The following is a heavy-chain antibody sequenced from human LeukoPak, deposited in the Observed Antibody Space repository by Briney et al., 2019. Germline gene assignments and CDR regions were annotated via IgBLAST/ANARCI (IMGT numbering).Heavy chain of an antibody. D-gene: IGHD6-19*01. CDR3: AKDQAVAGFLDY. J-gene: IGHJ4*02. CDR1: GFTFSSYG. CDR2: ISYDGSNK. V-gene: IGHV3-30*18. Sequence: GGSLRLSCAASGFTFSSYGMHWVRQAPGKGLEWVAVISYDGSNKYYADSVKGRFTISRDNSKNTLYLQMNSLRAEDTAVYYCAKDQAVAGFLDYWGQGTLVTVSS.